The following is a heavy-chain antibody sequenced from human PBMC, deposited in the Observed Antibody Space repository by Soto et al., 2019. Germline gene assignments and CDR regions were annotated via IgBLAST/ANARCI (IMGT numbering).Heavy chain of an antibody. V-gene: IGHV3-48*03. Sequence: EVQLVESGGGLVQPGGSLRLSCVASGFTFSSSEMYWVRQAPGKGLEGVSYIHPAGQPIFYADSVKGRFTISRDNAKNSLYLQMNSLRDEDTAVYYCARRGSSWGQGTMVNVSS. CDR1: GFTFSSSE. D-gene: IGHD2-2*01. J-gene: IGHJ3*01. CDR3: ARRGSS. CDR2: IHPAGQPI.